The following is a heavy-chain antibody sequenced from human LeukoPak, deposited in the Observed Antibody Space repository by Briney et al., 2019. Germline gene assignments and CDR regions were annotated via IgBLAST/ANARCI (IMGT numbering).Heavy chain of an antibody. Sequence: GGTLRLSCAASGFTFDDYAMHWVRQAPGKGLEWVSGISWNSGSIGYADSVKGRFTISRDNAKNSLYLQMNSLRAEDTALYYCAKDRSWELSGMDVWGQGTTVTVSS. CDR3: AKDRSWELSGMDV. D-gene: IGHD1-26*01. CDR2: ISWNSGSI. J-gene: IGHJ6*02. V-gene: IGHV3-9*01. CDR1: GFTFDDYA.